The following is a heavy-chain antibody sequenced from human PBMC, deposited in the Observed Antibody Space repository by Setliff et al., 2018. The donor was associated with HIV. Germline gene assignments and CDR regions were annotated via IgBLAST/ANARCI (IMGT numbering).Heavy chain of an antibody. V-gene: IGHV3-21*01. Sequence: ETLRLSCEASGFTFSTYSMNWVRQAPGKGLEWVSSISRSSRSKYYADSVKGRFTISRDNAKNSLYLQMNSLTAEDTSVYYFARYVSWRVRTYIDYWGQGALVTVSS. D-gene: IGHD3-10*02. CDR3: ARYVSWRVRTYIDY. CDR2: ISRSSRSK. J-gene: IGHJ4*02. CDR1: GFTFSTYS.